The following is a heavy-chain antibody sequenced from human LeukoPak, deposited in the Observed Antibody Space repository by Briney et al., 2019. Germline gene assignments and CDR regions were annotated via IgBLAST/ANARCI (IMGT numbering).Heavy chain of an antibody. CDR1: GGSISSYY. J-gene: IGHJ4*02. D-gene: IGHD6-19*01. CDR2: IYTSGST. Sequence: SETLSLTCTVSGGSISSYYWSWIRQPAGKGLEWIGRIYTSGSTNYNPSLRSRVTISVDKSKNQFSLKLSSVTAADTAVYYCARDGSSGWYGTIDYWGQGTLVTASS. CDR3: ARDGSSGWYGTIDY. V-gene: IGHV4-4*07.